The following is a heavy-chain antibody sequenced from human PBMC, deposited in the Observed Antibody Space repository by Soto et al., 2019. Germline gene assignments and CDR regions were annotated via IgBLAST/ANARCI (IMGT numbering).Heavy chain of an antibody. CDR2: MNPNGGNT. Sequence: QVQLVQSGAKVKKPGASVKVSCKASGYTFTSYDINWMRQATGQGLEWLGWMNPNGGNTGYAQKFQGRVTMTRSTSMSTAYMELSSLTSEDTAVYYCARNRRETGDFDYWGQGTLVTVSS. D-gene: IGHD7-27*01. J-gene: IGHJ4*02. V-gene: IGHV1-8*01. CDR3: ARNRRETGDFDY. CDR1: GYTFTSYD.